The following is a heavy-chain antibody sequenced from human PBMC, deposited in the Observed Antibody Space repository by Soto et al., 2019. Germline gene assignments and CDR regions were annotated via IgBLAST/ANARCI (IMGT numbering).Heavy chain of an antibody. CDR3: ARALPGYNWFDP. CDR1: GGSISSYY. CDR2: IYYSGST. Sequence: QVQLQESGPGLVKPSETLSLTCTVSGGSISSYYWSWIRQPPGKGLDWIGYIYYSGSTSYNPSLKSRVTVSVDTSKNQFSLKLSSVTAADTAVYYCARALPGYNWFDPWGQGTLVTVSS. D-gene: IGHD3-10*01. V-gene: IGHV4-59*01. J-gene: IGHJ5*02.